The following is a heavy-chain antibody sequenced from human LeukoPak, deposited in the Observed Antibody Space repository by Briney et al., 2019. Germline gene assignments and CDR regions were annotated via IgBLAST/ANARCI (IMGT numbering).Heavy chain of an antibody. CDR2: IFGSGGSP. D-gene: IGHD5-18*01. CDR1: GFTFGGHA. CDR3: GKTTVGYSSGQKPAWPVDY. V-gene: IGHV3-23*01. Sequence: GGSLRLSCEASGFTFGGHAMYWVRQAPGKGLEWVAGIFGSGGSPHYADPVKGRFTISRDNSRNTVYLQINSLRAEDTAVYYCGKTTVGYSSGQKPAWPVDYWGQGTLVTVSS. J-gene: IGHJ4*02.